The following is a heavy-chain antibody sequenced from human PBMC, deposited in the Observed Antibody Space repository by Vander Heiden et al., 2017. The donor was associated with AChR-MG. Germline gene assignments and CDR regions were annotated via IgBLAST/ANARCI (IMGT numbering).Heavy chain of an antibody. J-gene: IGHJ4*02. V-gene: IGHV3-30*18. D-gene: IGHD2-2*02. CDR1: GSAHSCNG. Sequence: QVQLVEYGGGVVQPGRSLRLSCAYVGSAHSCNGMQWVRQAPGKGLEWVAVISYDGSNKYYADSVKGRFTISRDNSKNTLYLQMNSLRAEDTAVYYCAKDVVDCSSTSCYTVDYWGQGTLVTVSS. CDR2: ISYDGSNK. CDR3: AKDVVDCSSTSCYTVDY.